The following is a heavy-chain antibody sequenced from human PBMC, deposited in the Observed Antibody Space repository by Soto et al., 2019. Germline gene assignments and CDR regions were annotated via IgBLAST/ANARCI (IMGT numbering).Heavy chain of an antibody. J-gene: IGHJ4*02. D-gene: IGHD6-19*01. Sequence: SVKVSCKASGGALSYCAISWVRQAPRKGLEWIGVIILPFGTPNYAQTFQGRVPITADESMTTAYMEMSGLRSEDTAVYYCAKDRDSVLKQLAFHPSLVAGRSYFFDYWGQGTLVTVSS. V-gene: IGHV1-69*01. CDR1: GGALSYCA. CDR3: AKDRDSVLKQLAFHPSLVAGRSYFFDY. CDR2: IILPFGTP.